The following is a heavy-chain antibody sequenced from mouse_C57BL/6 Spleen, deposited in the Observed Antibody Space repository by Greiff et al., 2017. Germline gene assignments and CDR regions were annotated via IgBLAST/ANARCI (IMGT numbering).Heavy chain of an antibody. CDR1: GYTFTSYW. CDR3: ARKNCYAMDY. V-gene: IGHV1-69*01. Sequence: QVQLQQPGAELVMPGASVKLSCKASGYTFTSYWMHWVKQRPGQGLEWIGEIDPSASYTNYNQKFKGKSTLTVDKSSSTAYMQLSSLTSEDSAVYYCARKNCYAMDYWGQGTSVTVSS. D-gene: IGHD4-1*01. J-gene: IGHJ4*01. CDR2: IDPSASYT.